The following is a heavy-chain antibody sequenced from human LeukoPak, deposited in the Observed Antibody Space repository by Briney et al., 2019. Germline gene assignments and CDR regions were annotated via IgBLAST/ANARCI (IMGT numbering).Heavy chain of an antibody. V-gene: IGHV3-30-3*02. Sequence: GGSLRLSCAASGFTFSSYAMHWVRQAPGKGLEWVEVISYDGSNKYYADSVKGRFTISRDNSKNTLYLQMNSLRAEDTAVYYCAKDTVVVVMEVYFDYWGQGTLVTVSS. D-gene: IGHD2-2*01. CDR1: GFTFSSYA. J-gene: IGHJ4*02. CDR3: AKDTVVVVMEVYFDY. CDR2: ISYDGSNK.